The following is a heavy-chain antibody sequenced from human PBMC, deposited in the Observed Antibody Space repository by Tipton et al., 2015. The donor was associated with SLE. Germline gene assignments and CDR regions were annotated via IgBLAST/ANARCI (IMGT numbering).Heavy chain of an antibody. CDR1: GGSIGPYY. V-gene: IGHV4-59*01. D-gene: IGHD1-1*01. CDR3: ARGREWNWSPYYMDV. J-gene: IGHJ6*03. Sequence: LRLSCTVSGGSIGPYYWHWIRQSPGKALEWIGYIYFDGNSNGRGNYNPSRKSRVTMSVETSRDQFSLTLNSVTAADTGIYYGARGREWNWSPYYMDVWGKGSTVTVSS. CDR2: IYFDGNS.